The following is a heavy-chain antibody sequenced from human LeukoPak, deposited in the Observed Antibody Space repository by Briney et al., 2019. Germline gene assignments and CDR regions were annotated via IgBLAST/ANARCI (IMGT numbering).Heavy chain of an antibody. CDR3: ARDLGIDRFDC. Sequence: GGSLRLSCAASGFTFSNYWMSWDRQAPGKGLEWVANIKQDGSEKYYVDSVKGRFTVSRDNAQNSLYLQMNSVRGEDTAVYYCARDLGIDRFDCWGQGSLVTASS. J-gene: IGHJ4*02. CDR1: GFTFSNYW. CDR2: IKQDGSEK. V-gene: IGHV3-7*01. D-gene: IGHD1-26*01.